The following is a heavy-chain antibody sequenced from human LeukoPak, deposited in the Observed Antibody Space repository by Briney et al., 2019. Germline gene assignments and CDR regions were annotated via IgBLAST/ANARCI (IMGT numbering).Heavy chain of an antibody. D-gene: IGHD3-22*01. CDR3: ARVRNYYDSSAMDY. J-gene: IGHJ4*02. CDR2: INSDGSST. CDR1: GFTFSRHW. Sequence: PGGSLRLSCAASGFTFSRHWMHWVRHAPGKGLVWVSRINSDGSSTTYADSVKGRFTISRDNAKNTLYLQMNSLRAEDTAVYYCARVRNYYDSSAMDYWGQGTLVTVSS. V-gene: IGHV3-74*03.